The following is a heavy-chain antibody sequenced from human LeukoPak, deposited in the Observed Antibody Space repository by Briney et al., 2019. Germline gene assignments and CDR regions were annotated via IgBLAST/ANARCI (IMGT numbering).Heavy chain of an antibody. D-gene: IGHD4-17*01. V-gene: IGHV3-23*01. CDR1: GFTFSSYG. J-gene: IGHJ4*02. CDR3: AKGEGYGDYAYLFDY. Sequence: PGGSLRLSCAASGFTFSSYGMNWVRQAPGKGLEWVSTISGSGGFTYYVDSVKGRFTISRDNSKNTLYLQMNSLRAEDTAVYYCAKGEGYGDYAYLFDYWGQGTLVTVSS. CDR2: ISGSGGFT.